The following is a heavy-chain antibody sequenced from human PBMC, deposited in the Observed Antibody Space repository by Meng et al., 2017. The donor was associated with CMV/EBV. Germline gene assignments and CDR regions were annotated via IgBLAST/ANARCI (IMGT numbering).Heavy chain of an antibody. V-gene: IGHV3-30*02. Sequence: SCAASGFTFSSYGMHWVRQAPGKGLEWVAFIRYDGSNKYYADSVKGRFTISRDNSKNTLYLQMNSLRAEDTAVYYCAKDLLDIVLMVYAIGVDYWGQGTLVTVSS. CDR2: IRYDGSNK. J-gene: IGHJ4*02. CDR1: GFTFSSYG. D-gene: IGHD2-8*01. CDR3: AKDLLDIVLMVYAIGVDY.